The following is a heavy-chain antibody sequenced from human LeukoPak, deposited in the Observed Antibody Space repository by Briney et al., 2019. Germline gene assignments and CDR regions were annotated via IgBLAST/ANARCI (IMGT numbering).Heavy chain of an antibody. D-gene: IGHD6-13*01. V-gene: IGHV1-2*02. CDR1: GYTFTGYY. Sequence: ASVKVSCKASGYTFTGYYMHWVRQAPGQGLEWMGWINPNSGGTNYAQKFQGRVTTTRDTSISTAYMELSRLRSDDTAVYYCATSLGSPGIAAAGDFDYWGQGTLVTVSS. CDR3: ATSLGSPGIAAAGDFDY. CDR2: INPNSGGT. J-gene: IGHJ4*02.